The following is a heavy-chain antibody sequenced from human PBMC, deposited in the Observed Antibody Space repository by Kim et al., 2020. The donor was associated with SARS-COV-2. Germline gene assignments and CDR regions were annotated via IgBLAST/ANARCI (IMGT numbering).Heavy chain of an antibody. CDR3: AIVSGGYYDKGGAFDY. Sequence: GGSLRLSCAASGFTFSSYAMSWVRQAPGKGLEWVSAISGSGGSTYYADSVKGRFTISRDNSKNTLYLQMNSLRAEDTAVYYCAIVSGGYYDKGGAFDYWGQGTLVTVSS. CDR1: GFTFSSYA. CDR2: ISGSGGST. J-gene: IGHJ4*02. V-gene: IGHV3-23*01. D-gene: IGHD3-22*01.